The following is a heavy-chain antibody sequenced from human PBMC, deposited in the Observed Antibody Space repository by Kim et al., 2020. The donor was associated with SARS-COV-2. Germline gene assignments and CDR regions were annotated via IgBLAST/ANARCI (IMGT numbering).Heavy chain of an antibody. CDR1: GGSFSGYY. J-gene: IGHJ6*03. V-gene: IGHV4-34*01. CDR2: INHSGST. Sequence: SETLSLTCAVYGGSFSGYYWGWIRQPPGKGLEWIGEINHSGSTTYNPSLKSRVTISVDTSKNPSSLKLSSVTAADTAVYYCARLNRMFSSSFPFSYYYY. D-gene: IGHD6-6*01. CDR3: ARLNRMFSSSFPFSYYYY.